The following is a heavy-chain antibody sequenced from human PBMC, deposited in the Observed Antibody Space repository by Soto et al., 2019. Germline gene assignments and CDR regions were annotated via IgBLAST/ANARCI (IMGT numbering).Heavy chain of an antibody. J-gene: IGHJ6*02. CDR2: ISSSGSTI. V-gene: IGHV3-48*03. D-gene: IGHD5-18*01. Sequence: GGSVRLSCAASGFTFSSYEMNWVRQAPGKGLEWVSYISSSGSTIYYADSVKGRFTISRDNAKNSLYLQMNSLRAEDTAVYYCARELRGYSYGYYYYYGMDVWGQGTTVTVSS. CDR3: ARELRGYSYGYYYYYGMDV. CDR1: GFTFSSYE.